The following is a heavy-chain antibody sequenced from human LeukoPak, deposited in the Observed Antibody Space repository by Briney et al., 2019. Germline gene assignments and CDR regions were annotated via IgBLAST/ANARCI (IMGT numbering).Heavy chain of an antibody. CDR2: ISAYNGNT. D-gene: IGHD3-10*01. Sequence: ASVNVSCKASGYTFTSYGISWVRQAPGQGLEWMGWISAYNGNTNYAQKLQGRVTMTTDTSTSAAYMELRSLRSDDTAVYYCARERLLWFGEPIGLDYWGQGTLVTVSS. V-gene: IGHV1-18*01. CDR1: GYTFTSYG. J-gene: IGHJ4*02. CDR3: ARERLLWFGEPIGLDY.